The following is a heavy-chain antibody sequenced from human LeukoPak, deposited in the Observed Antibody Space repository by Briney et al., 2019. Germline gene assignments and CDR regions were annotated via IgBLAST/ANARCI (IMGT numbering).Heavy chain of an antibody. CDR2: INPSDGST. J-gene: IGHJ4*02. Sequence: GASVKVSCKASGYTFTSYYMHWVRQAPGQGLEWMGIINPSDGSTSYAQKFQGGVTMTRDTSTSTVYMELSSLRSEDTAVYYCAREPPDPGILNDSSGLDYWGQGTLVTVSS. CDR1: GYTFTSYY. CDR3: AREPPDPGILNDSSGLDY. V-gene: IGHV1-46*01. D-gene: IGHD3-22*01.